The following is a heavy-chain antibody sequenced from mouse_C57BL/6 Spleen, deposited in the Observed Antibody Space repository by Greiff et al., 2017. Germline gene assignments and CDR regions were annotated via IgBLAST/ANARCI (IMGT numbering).Heavy chain of an antibody. D-gene: IGHD2-2*01. CDR3: ARRGYDFDY. CDR2: ISSGGSYT. CDR1: GFTFSSYG. Sequence: EVNVVESGGDLVKPGGSLKLSCAASGFTFSSYGMSWVRQTPDKRLEWVATISSGGSYTYYPDSVKGRFTISRDNAKNTLYLQMSSLKSEDTAMYYCARRGYDFDYWGQGTTLTVSS. V-gene: IGHV5-6*01. J-gene: IGHJ2*01.